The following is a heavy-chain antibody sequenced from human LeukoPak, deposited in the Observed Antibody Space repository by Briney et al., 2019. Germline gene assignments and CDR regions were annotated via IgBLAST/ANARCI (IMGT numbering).Heavy chain of an antibody. J-gene: IGHJ4*02. CDR3: VKESRDFWSGYYPVDY. CDR1: GFTFSDYA. D-gene: IGHD3-3*01. CDR2: ISFDGSHK. V-gene: IGHV3-30-3*01. Sequence: GGSLRLSCAVSGFTFSDYALHWVRQAPGKGLEWVAVISFDGSHKFYADSVKGRFTISRDNSKNTLYLQMSSLRAEDTAMYYCVKESRDFWSGYYPVDYWGQGTLVTVSS.